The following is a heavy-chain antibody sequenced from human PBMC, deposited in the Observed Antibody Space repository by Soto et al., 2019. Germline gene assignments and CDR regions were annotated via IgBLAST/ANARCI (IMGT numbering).Heavy chain of an antibody. D-gene: IGHD3-10*01. V-gene: IGHV3-23*01. CDR3: ARGDRGGSGSQASYYYYGLDV. CDR1: GFTFSSYA. Sequence: GGSLRLSCAASGFTFSSYAMSWVRQAPGKGLEWVSSVSAGGDMTYYSDSVKGRFTISRDNSNNALFLQMNSLRAEDTALYYCARGDRGGSGSQASYYYYGLDVWGQGTTVTVYS. J-gene: IGHJ6*02. CDR2: VSAGGDMT.